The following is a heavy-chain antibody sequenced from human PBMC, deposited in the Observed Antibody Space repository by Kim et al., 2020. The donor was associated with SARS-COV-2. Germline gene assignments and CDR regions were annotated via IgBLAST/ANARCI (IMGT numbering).Heavy chain of an antibody. V-gene: IGHV4-34*01. D-gene: IGHD4-17*01. J-gene: IGHJ4*02. Sequence: SETLSLTCAVYGGSFSGYYWSWIRQPPGKGLEWIGEINHSGNTNYNPSLKSRVTISVDTSKNQFSLKLSSVTAADTAVYYCARDSRRYDYGDSDYWGQGTLVTVSS. CDR1: GGSFSGYY. CDR2: INHSGNT. CDR3: ARDSRRYDYGDSDY.